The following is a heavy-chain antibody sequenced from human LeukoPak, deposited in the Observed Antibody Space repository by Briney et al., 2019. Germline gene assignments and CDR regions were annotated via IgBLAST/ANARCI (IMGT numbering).Heavy chain of an antibody. J-gene: IGHJ4*02. CDR2: IYYSGST. D-gene: IGHD2-21*02. Sequence: SETLSLTCTVSGGSVSSSGYYWGWIRQPPGKGLEWIGTIYYSGSTYYSPSLKSRLTISVDTSKNHFSLRLSSVTAADTAMYFCARHDCGGACFSRPNYYFDYWGQGTLVTVSS. CDR1: GGSVSSSGYY. V-gene: IGHV4-39*01. CDR3: ARHDCGGACFSRPNYYFDY.